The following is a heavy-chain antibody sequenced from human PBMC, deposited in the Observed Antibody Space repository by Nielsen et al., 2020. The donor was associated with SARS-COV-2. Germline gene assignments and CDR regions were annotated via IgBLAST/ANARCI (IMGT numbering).Heavy chain of an antibody. Sequence: SVKVSCKASGYTFTYYAIHWVRQAPGQGLEWMGRIIPILGIANYAQKFQGRVTITADKSTSTAYMELSSLRSEDTAVYYCARATDYYYGMDVWGQGTTVTVSS. CDR2: IIPILGIA. J-gene: IGHJ6*02. V-gene: IGHV1-69*04. CDR1: GYTFTYYA. CDR3: ARATDYYYGMDV.